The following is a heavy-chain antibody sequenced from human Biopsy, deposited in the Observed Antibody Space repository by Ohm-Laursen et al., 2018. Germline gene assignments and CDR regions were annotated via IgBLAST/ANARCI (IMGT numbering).Heavy chain of an antibody. CDR1: GYTFPCYG. D-gene: IGHD3-22*01. Sequence: SVKVSCKPSGYTFPCYGISWVRQAPGQGLEWMGWISAYNGNRNYAQKFQGRVTMTTDTSTSTAYMELRSLRSDDTAVYFCAREEDNSGYDYYGMDVWGQGTTVTVSS. V-gene: IGHV1-18*01. CDR2: ISAYNGNR. CDR3: AREEDNSGYDYYGMDV. J-gene: IGHJ6*02.